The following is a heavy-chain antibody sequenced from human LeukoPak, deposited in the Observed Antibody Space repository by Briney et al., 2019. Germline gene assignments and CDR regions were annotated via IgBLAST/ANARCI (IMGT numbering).Heavy chain of an antibody. CDR3: AKDQTVRGVIIDYFDY. Sequence: GGSLRLSCAASGFTFSSYAMSWVRQAPGKGLEWVSAISGSGGSTYYADSVKGRFTISRDNSKNTLYLQMNSLRDEDTAVYYCAKDQTVRGVIIDYFDYWGQGTLVTVSS. V-gene: IGHV3-23*01. CDR2: ISGSGGST. J-gene: IGHJ4*02. D-gene: IGHD3-10*01. CDR1: GFTFSSYA.